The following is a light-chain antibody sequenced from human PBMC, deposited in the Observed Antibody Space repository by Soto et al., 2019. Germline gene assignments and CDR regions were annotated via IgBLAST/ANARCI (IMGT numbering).Light chain of an antibody. CDR1: SSDVGGYNY. J-gene: IGLJ1*01. CDR2: EVY. CDR3: SSYLGTNSYV. V-gene: IGLV2-8*01. Sequence: QSVLTQPPSASGSPGQSVTISCTGTSSDVGGYNYVSWYQHHPGKAPKLIIYEVYKRPSGVPDRFSGSKSGNTAALTVSGLQAEDEAHYYCSSYLGTNSYVFGTATKVTV.